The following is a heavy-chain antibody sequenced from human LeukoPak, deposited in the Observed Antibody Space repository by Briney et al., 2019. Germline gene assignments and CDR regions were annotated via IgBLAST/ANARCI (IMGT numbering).Heavy chain of an antibody. CDR2: FYPGDSDT. CDR1: GYSFTSYW. Sequence: GESLKISCKGSGYSFTSYWIGWVRQMPGKGLEWMGIFYPGDSDTRYSPSFQGQVTISADKSISTAYLQWSSLKASDTAMYYCARLEGPYYDFWSGYFGYWGQGTLVTVSS. CDR3: ARLEGPYYDFWSGYFGY. V-gene: IGHV5-51*01. J-gene: IGHJ4*02. D-gene: IGHD3-3*01.